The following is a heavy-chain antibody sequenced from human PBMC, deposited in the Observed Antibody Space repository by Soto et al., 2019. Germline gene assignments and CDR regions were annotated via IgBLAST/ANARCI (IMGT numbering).Heavy chain of an antibody. J-gene: IGHJ4*02. D-gene: IGHD2-15*01. CDR2: IIPIFGTP. CDR3: ATNAGRHGDISGY. CDR1: GVTFSRQD. Sequence: SVQVSCKASGVTFSRQDMRWVRQAPGQGLEWMGGIIPIFGTPQYAEKFQDRVTITADESTSTAYMELSSLTSEDTAVYYCATNAGRHGDISGYRGERTPATVSS. V-gene: IGHV1-69*13.